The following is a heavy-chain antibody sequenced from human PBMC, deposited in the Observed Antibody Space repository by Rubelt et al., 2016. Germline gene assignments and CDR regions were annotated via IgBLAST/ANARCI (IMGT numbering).Heavy chain of an antibody. V-gene: IGHV4-30-2*04. Sequence: GSISSGGYFWSWIRQRPEKGLEWIGYISYSGSTYYNPSLKSRVTISVDTSKNQFSLKLSSVTAADTAVYYCARLQRWLQFLDYWGQGTLVTVSS. CDR3: ARLQRWLQFLDY. CDR1: GSISSGGYF. D-gene: IGHD5-24*01. J-gene: IGHJ4*02. CDR2: ISYSGST.